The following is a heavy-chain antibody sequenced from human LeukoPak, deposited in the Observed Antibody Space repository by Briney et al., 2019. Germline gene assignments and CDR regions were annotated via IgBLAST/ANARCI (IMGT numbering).Heavy chain of an antibody. D-gene: IGHD1-1*01. V-gene: IGHV4-31*03. Sequence: PSETLSLTCTVSGDSISSGGHYWNWLRQRPGKGLEWIGYIFYTGSTYYNPSLKSRVTISVDTSKNQFSLKLSSVTAADTAVYYCARSPGIWNEYGRLEYWGQGALVTVPS. CDR3: ARSPGIWNEYGRLEY. J-gene: IGHJ4*02. CDR2: IFYTGST. CDR1: GDSISSGGHY.